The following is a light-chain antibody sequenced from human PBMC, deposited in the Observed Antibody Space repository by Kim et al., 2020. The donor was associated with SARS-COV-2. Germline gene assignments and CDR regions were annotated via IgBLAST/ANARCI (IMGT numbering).Light chain of an antibody. Sequence: ASFGARFPITCRSSHDISNFLAWYQQKPGKIPEVLIYDASVLRSGVPSRFSGSGSGTDFTLTISDLQPEDVATYYCQRCHSAPLTFGQGTKVDIK. CDR3: QRCHSAPLT. V-gene: IGKV1-27*01. CDR1: HDISNF. CDR2: DAS. J-gene: IGKJ1*01.